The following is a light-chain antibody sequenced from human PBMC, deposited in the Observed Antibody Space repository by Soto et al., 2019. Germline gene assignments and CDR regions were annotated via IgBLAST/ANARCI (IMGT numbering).Light chain of an antibody. V-gene: IGLV3-21*02. CDR3: QVWDSSSDHAV. CDR1: DIGSYS. Sequence: SYELTQPPSVSVAPGQTARITCGGNDIGSYSVHWYQQRPGQAPVLVVYDDSGRPSGIPERFSGSNSGNTATLAISRVEVGDEADYYCQVWDSSSDHAVFGGGTQLTVL. J-gene: IGLJ2*01. CDR2: DDS.